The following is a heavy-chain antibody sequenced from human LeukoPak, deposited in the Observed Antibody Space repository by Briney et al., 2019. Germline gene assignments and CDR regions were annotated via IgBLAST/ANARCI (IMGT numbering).Heavy chain of an antibody. CDR3: ATFFSYGIYYGMDV. V-gene: IGHV4-34*01. Sequence: SETLSVICAVYGGSFSGYYWSWIRQPPGKGLEWIGEINHSGSTNYNPSLKSRVTISVDTSKNQFSLKLSSVTAADTAVYYCATFFSYGIYYGMDVWGQGTTVTVSS. CDR1: GGSFSGYY. D-gene: IGHD5-18*01. CDR2: INHSGST. J-gene: IGHJ6*02.